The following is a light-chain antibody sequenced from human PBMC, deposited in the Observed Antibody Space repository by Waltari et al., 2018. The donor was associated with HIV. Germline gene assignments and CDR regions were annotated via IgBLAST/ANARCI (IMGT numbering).Light chain of an antibody. Sequence: QSVLTQPPSASGTPGQRVTISCSGSSSNIGSNYVYWYQQLPGTAPKRRIYRNNQRPSGVPDRFSGSKSGTSASLAISGLRSEDEADYYCAAWDDSLSGLVFGGGTKLTVL. V-gene: IGLV1-47*01. CDR2: RNN. CDR3: AAWDDSLSGLV. CDR1: SSNIGSNY. J-gene: IGLJ3*02.